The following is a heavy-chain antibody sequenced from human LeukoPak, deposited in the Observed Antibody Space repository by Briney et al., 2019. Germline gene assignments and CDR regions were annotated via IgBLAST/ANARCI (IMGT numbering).Heavy chain of an antibody. V-gene: IGHV3-23*01. CDR2: ISGSGGST. J-gene: IGHJ4*02. CDR3: ATPPDYYDSSGYSTLLFDY. D-gene: IGHD3-22*01. Sequence: GGSLRLSCAASGFTFSNYAMSWVRQAPGKGLEWVSAISGSGGSTYYADSVKGRFTISRDNSKNTLYLQMNSLRAEDTAVYYCATPPDYYDSSGYSTLLFDYWGQGTLVTVSS. CDR1: GFTFSNYA.